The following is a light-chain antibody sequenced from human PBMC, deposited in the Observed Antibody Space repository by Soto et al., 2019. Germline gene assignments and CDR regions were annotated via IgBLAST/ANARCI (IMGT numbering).Light chain of an antibody. J-gene: IGLJ3*02. CDR3: CSYAGSGPSWV. CDR1: SSDVGTYNL. Sequence: QSVLTHPASVSGSPGQSITISCTGTSSDVGTYNLVSWYQQHPGKAPKLLIYEVDKRPSGVSNRFSGSKSGNTASLTISGLQAEDEADYYCCSYAGSGPSWVFGGGTKLTVL. CDR2: EVD. V-gene: IGLV2-23*02.